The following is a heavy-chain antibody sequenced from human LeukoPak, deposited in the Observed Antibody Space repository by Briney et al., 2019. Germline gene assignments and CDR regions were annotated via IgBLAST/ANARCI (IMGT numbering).Heavy chain of an antibody. CDR3: AHRPPGVISGWDNCYFDH. CDR2: IYWDDDK. D-gene: IGHD6-19*01. J-gene: IGHJ4*02. CDR1: GFSLSTSGVG. V-gene: IGHV2-5*02. Sequence: SGPTLVNPTQTLTLTCTFSGFSLSTSGVGVGWIRQPPGKALEWLAVIYWDDDKRYKPSLKSRLAIMKDTSKNQVILIMTNMDPADTATYYCAHRPPGVISGWDNCYFDHWARGPWSPSPQ.